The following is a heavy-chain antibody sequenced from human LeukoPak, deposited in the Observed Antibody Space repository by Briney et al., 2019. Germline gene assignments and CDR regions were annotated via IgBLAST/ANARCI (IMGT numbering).Heavy chain of an antibody. V-gene: IGHV3-64D*08. Sequence: GGSLRLSCSASGFTFSSYAMHWVRQAPGKGLQYVSGISTNGGRTYYADSVKVRFTISRDNSKNTLYLQMSSLRLEDTAVYYCPLPTLGYWGQGTLVTVSS. CDR1: GFTFSSYA. J-gene: IGHJ4*02. CDR2: ISTNGGRT. CDR3: PLPTLGY.